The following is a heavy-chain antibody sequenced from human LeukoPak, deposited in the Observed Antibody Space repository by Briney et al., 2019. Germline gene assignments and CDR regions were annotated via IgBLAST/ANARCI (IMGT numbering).Heavy chain of an antibody. J-gene: IGHJ4*02. D-gene: IGHD3-3*01. CDR3: ARGDIMLFVVVSPPDC. CDR1: GGTFSSYA. Sequence: GSSVKVSCKASGGTFSSYAISWVRQAPGQGLEWMGGIIPIFGTANYAQKFQGRVTITADESTSTAYMELSSLRSEDTAVYYCARGDIMLFVVVSPPDCWGKGTLVTVSS. V-gene: IGHV1-69*01. CDR2: IIPIFGTA.